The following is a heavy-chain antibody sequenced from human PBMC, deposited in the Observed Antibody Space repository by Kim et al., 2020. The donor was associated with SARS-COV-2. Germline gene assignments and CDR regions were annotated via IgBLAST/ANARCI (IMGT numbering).Heavy chain of an antibody. V-gene: IGHV3-23*01. Sequence: YAASVKGLFPVSRDNSENTLYLEMNSLRADDTAVYYCARDSSSNSVNYFDPWGQGTLVTVSS. J-gene: IGHJ5*02. CDR3: ARDSSSNSVNYFDP. D-gene: IGHD6-13*01.